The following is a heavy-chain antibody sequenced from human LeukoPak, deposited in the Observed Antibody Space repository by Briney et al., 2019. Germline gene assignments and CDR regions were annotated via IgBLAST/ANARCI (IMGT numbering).Heavy chain of an antibody. CDR3: ASSTGDYYDSSGYYYSY. J-gene: IGHJ4*02. V-gene: IGHV3-21*01. D-gene: IGHD3-22*01. CDR2: ISSSSSYI. CDR1: GFTFSSYS. Sequence: GGSLRLSCAASGFTFSSYSMNWVRQAPGKGLEWLSSISSSSSYIYYADSVKGRFTISRDNAKNSLYLQMNSLRAEDTAVYYCASSTGDYYDSSGYYYSYWGQGTLVTVSS.